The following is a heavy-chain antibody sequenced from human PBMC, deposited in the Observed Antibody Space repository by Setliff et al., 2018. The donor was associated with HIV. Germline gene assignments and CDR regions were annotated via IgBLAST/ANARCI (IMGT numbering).Heavy chain of an antibody. CDR3: ARVDYGANAGSSN. CDR2: IYTSGST. CDR1: GGSISSGSYY. Sequence: NPSETLSLTCTVSGGSISSGSYYWSWIRQPAGKGLEWIGHIYTSGSTNYNPSLKSRVTISVDTSKNQFSLKLSSVTAADTAVYYCARVDYGANAGSSNWGQGTLVTVSS. D-gene: IGHD4-17*01. J-gene: IGHJ4*02. V-gene: IGHV4-61*09.